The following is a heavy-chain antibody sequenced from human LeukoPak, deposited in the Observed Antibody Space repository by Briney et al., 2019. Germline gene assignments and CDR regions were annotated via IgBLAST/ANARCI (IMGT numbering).Heavy chain of an antibody. J-gene: IGHJ4*02. V-gene: IGHV4-59*11. CDR2: IYYSGST. Sequence: SETLSLTCTVSGGSISSHYWSWIRQPPGKGLEWIGYIYYSGSTNYNPSLKSRVTISVDTSKNQFSLKLSSVTAADTAVYYCARVWGGYKTFDYWGQGALVTVSS. D-gene: IGHD5-24*01. CDR3: ARVWGGYKTFDY. CDR1: GGSISSHY.